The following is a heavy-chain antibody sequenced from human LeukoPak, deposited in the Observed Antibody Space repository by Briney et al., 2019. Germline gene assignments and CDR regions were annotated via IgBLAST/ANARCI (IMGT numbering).Heavy chain of an antibody. CDR3: ARDRIVGAADAFDI. J-gene: IGHJ3*02. CDR2: ISAYNGNT. Sequence: GASVKLSCNASGYTFTSYGISWVRQAPGQGLEWVGWISAYNGNTNYAQKLQGRVTMTTDTSTSTAYMELRSLRSDDTAVYYCARDRIVGAADAFDIWGQGTMVTVSS. V-gene: IGHV1-18*01. CDR1: GYTFTSYG. D-gene: IGHD1-26*01.